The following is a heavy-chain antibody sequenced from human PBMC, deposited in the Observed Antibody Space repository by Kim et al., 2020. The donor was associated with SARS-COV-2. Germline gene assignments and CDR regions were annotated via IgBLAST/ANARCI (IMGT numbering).Heavy chain of an antibody. CDR1: GYTFTGYC. J-gene: IGHJ4*02. D-gene: IGHD3-10*01. CDR3: ARELITMVRGVRDSLGY. Sequence: ASVKVSCKASGYTFTGYCMHWVRQAPGQGLEWMGWINPNSGGTNYAQKFQGRVTMTRDTSISTAYMELSRLRSDDTAVYYCARELITMVRGVRDSLGYWGQGTLVTVSS. CDR2: INPNSGGT. V-gene: IGHV1-2*02.